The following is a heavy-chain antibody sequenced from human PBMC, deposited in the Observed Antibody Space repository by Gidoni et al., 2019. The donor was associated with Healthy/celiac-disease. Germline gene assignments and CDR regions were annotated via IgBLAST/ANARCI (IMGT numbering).Heavy chain of an antibody. CDR1: GFTFSSYG. J-gene: IGHJ4*02. V-gene: IGHV3-33*01. D-gene: IGHD6-19*01. Sequence: QVQLVESGGGVVQPGRSLRLSCAASGFTFSSYGMHWVRQAPGKGLEWVAVIWYDGSNKYYADSVKGRFTISRDNSKNTLYLQMNSLRAEDTAVYYCARDQGSGTNEADYWGQGTLVTVSS. CDR2: IWYDGSNK. CDR3: ARDQGSGTNEADY.